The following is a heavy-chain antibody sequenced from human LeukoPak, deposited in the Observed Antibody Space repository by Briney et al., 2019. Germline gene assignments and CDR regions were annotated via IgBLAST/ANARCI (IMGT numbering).Heavy chain of an antibody. CDR1: GGSISSYY. V-gene: IGHV4-59*08. Sequence: SETLSLTCTVSGGSISSYYWSWIRQPPGKGLEWIGYIHYSGGTNYNPSLKSRATMSVDTSKNQFSLRLSSVTAADTAVYYCARRYCSTGSCYSGFDYWGQGTLVTVSS. CDR2: IHYSGGT. J-gene: IGHJ4*02. CDR3: ARRYCSTGSCYSGFDY. D-gene: IGHD2-15*01.